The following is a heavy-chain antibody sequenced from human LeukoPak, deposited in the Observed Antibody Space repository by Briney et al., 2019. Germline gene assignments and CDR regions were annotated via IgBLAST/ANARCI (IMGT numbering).Heavy chain of an antibody. D-gene: IGHD5-18*01. CDR2: ISGSGSTI. J-gene: IGHJ4*02. V-gene: IGHV3-23*01. CDR3: ARGQYSYGYSSFDY. Sequence: PGGSLRLSCAASGFTFSSYAMSWVRQAPGKGLEWVSAISGSGSTIYYADSVKGRFTIPRDNAKNSLYLQMNSLRAEDTAVYYCARGQYSYGYSSFDYWGQGTLVTVSS. CDR1: GFTFSSYA.